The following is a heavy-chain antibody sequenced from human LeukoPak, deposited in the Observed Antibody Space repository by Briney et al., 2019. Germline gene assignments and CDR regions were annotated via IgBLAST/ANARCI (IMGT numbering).Heavy chain of an antibody. CDR3: ARGYGRVGATIDY. Sequence: PGGSLRLSCAASGFTFSSYAMHWVRQAPGKGLEWEAVISYDGSNKYYADSVKRRFTISRDNSKNTLYLQMNSLRAEDTAVYYCARGYGRVGATIDYWGQGTLVTVSS. CDR1: GFTFSSYA. CDR2: ISYDGSNK. D-gene: IGHD1-26*01. V-gene: IGHV3-30-3*01. J-gene: IGHJ4*02.